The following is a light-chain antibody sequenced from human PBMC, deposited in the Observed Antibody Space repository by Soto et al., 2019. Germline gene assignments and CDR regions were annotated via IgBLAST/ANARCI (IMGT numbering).Light chain of an antibody. J-gene: IGKJ1*01. CDR1: QSVSSW. V-gene: IGKV1-5*03. CDR2: KAS. CDR3: QLSNSYPWT. Sequence: DIHMTQSPSILSTSIGGRGRITCRASQSVSSWLAWYKQKPGKAAKLLSYKASTLKSGVPSRFSGSASGREGTITISRLKPDECAKYYCQLSNSYPWTFSQGTKV.